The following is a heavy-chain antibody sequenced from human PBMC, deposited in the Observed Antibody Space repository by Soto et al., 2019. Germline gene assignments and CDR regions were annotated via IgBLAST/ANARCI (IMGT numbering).Heavy chain of an antibody. J-gene: IGHJ4*03. CDR3: ARDVCSSTSCYDAFDN. CDR1: GFTFSSYE. Sequence: GGSLRLSCAASGFTFSSYEMNWVRQAPGKGLGGGSYSSSSGSTIYYADTVKGRFTISRDNDKNSLYLQMNSPRAEDTSGYYCARDVCSSTSCYDAFDNWGQGTLVTVSS. CDR2: SSSSGSTI. D-gene: IGHD2-2*01. V-gene: IGHV3-48*03.